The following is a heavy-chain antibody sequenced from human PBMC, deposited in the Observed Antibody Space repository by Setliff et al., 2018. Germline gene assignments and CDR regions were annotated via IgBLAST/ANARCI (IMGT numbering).Heavy chain of an antibody. Sequence: SETLSLTCTVSDGSLSTYYWSWIRQHPGKGLEFIGYVYYSGTANYSPSLRSRLTISVDTSKNQVSLNLRSVTAADTAVYYCARDRVVVLAGRRGFYFDYWGQGTLVTVSS. CDR1: DGSLSTYY. CDR3: ARDRVVVLAGRRGFYFDY. D-gene: IGHD2-15*01. J-gene: IGHJ4*02. CDR2: VYYSGTA. V-gene: IGHV4-59*12.